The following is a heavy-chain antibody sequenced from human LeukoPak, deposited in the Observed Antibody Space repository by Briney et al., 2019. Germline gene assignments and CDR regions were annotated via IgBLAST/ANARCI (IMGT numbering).Heavy chain of an antibody. CDR3: ARDPRSYYDFWSGYYGFDH. D-gene: IGHD3-3*01. Sequence: GASVTVSFKASGYTFTSYYMHWVRQAPGQGVEWMGIINPSGGSTSYGQKFQGRVTMTRDTSTSTVYMELSSLRSEDTAVYYCARDPRSYYDFWSGYYGFDHWGQGTLVTVSS. J-gene: IGHJ4*02. CDR2: INPSGGST. CDR1: GYTFTSYY. V-gene: IGHV1-46*01.